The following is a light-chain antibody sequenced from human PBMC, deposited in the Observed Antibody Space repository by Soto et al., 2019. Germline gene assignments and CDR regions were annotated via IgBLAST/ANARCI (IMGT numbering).Light chain of an antibody. CDR3: QQYDNWPPTT. CDR2: DSS. CDR1: QSIVRG. J-gene: IGKJ5*01. V-gene: IGKV3-15*01. Sequence: EIVMTQSPATLSVSPGERATLSCRASQSIVRGLAWYQQKPGQAPSLLIYDSSTRATGVPARFSGSGSGTEFTLTISSLQSEDFAVYYCQQYDNWPPTTFGQGTRLEIK.